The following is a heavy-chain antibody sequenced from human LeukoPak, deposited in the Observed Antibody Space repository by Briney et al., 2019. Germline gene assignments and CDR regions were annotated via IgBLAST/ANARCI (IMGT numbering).Heavy chain of an antibody. D-gene: IGHD6-13*01. CDR1: GYSFTTYW. CDR2: IYPGDSDT. V-gene: IGHV5-51*01. Sequence: GESLKISCKGSGYSFTTYWIAWVRQTPDKGLEWMGIIYPGDSDTTYSPSFQGQVTISADKSISTAYLQWGSLRASDAAIYYCARRIAAAGADGLDVWGLGTTVTVSS. CDR3: ARRIAAAGADGLDV. J-gene: IGHJ6*02.